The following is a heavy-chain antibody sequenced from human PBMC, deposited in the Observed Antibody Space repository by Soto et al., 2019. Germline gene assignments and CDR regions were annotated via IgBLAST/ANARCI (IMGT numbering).Heavy chain of an antibody. D-gene: IGHD2-8*02. CDR2: IYHSGST. CDR1: GGSISSGGYS. V-gene: IGHV4-30-2*01. CDR3: ARDKITGLFDY. J-gene: IGHJ4*02. Sequence: SETLSLTCAVSGGSISSGGYSWSWIRQPPGKGLEWIGYIYHSGSTNYNPSLKSRVTISVDTSKNQFSLRLTSVTAADTAVYYCARDKITGLFDYWGQGTLVTVSS.